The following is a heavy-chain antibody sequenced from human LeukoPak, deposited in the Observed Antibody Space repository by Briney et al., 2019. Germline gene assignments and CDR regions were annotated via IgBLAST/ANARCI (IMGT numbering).Heavy chain of an antibody. V-gene: IGHV5-51*01. D-gene: IGHD5-12*01. J-gene: IGHJ6*03. CDR3: ARHLGGYGYYYMDV. CDR2: IYPGDSDT. CDR1: AYSFTSYW. Sequence: GESLKISSKGSAYSFTSYWISWVRHMPRKGLEWMGIIYPGDSDTRYSAYSLGEGTISADKSISTAYLQWSSLKASDTAMYYCARHLGGYGYYYMDVWGKGTTVTISS.